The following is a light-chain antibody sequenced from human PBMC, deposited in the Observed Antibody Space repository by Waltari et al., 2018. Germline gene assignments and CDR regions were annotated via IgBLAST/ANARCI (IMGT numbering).Light chain of an antibody. Sequence: QAVVTQEPSLTVSPGGTVTLTCGSSTGAVTCGHYTYWIQQKPGQVPRTLVYDTTNKHSWTPARFSGSLLGGKAALTLSGAQPEDEADYYCLLFFSGIRGVFGGGTKLTV. V-gene: IGLV7-46*01. J-gene: IGLJ2*01. CDR1: TGAVTCGHY. CDR3: LLFFSGIRGV. CDR2: DTT.